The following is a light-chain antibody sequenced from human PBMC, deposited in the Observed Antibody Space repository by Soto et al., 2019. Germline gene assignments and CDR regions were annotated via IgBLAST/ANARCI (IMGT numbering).Light chain of an antibody. CDR1: SSDIGAYIY. J-gene: IGLJ3*02. CDR3: SSYTTRSTLV. V-gene: IGLV2-14*01. CDR2: EVT. Sequence: QSALTQPASVSGSPGQSITISCTGTSSDIGAYIYVSWYQQHPGKAPKLMIYEVTNRPSGVSDRFSGSKSGNTASLTISGLQDEDEADYYCSSYTTRSTLVFGGGTQLTVL.